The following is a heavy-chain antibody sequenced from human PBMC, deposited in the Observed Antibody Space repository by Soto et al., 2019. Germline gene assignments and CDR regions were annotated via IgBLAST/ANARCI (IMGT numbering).Heavy chain of an antibody. CDR2: INPSGGST. Sequence: QVKLVQSGAEVKKPGASVKVSCKASGYTFTSYYMHWVRQAPGQGLEWMGIINPSGGSTSYAQKLQGRVTMTRATSTSTVYRELSSLSSEDTAVYYCETSVAGHERFFDYWGQGTLVTVSS. CDR1: GYTFTSYY. V-gene: IGHV1-46*01. D-gene: IGHD6-19*01. J-gene: IGHJ4*02. CDR3: ETSVAGHERFFDY.